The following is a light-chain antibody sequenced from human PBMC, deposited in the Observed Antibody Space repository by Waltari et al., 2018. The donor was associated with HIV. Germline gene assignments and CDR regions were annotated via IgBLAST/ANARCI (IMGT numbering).Light chain of an antibody. Sequence: DIQMTQSPSTLSASVGDRVTITCRASQSISSWLAWYQQKPGTAPKLLIYKASTLESGVPSRFSGSGSGTEFTLTISSLQPDDFATYYCQRYNTYPYTFGQGTKL. CDR2: KAS. J-gene: IGKJ2*01. CDR1: QSISSW. V-gene: IGKV1-5*03. CDR3: QRYNTYPYT.